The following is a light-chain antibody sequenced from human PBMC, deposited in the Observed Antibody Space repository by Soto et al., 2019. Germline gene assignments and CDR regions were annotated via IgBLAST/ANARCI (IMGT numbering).Light chain of an antibody. CDR2: EVN. Sequence: QSALTQPPSASGSPGPSVTISCTGTSSDVGGYNFVSWYQQHPGKAPKLMIYEVNKRPSGVPDRVSGSKSGSTASLTVSGLQAEDEADYYCSSYAGSTNFVVFGGGTKVTVL. J-gene: IGLJ2*01. V-gene: IGLV2-8*01. CDR1: SSDVGGYNF. CDR3: SSYAGSTNFVV.